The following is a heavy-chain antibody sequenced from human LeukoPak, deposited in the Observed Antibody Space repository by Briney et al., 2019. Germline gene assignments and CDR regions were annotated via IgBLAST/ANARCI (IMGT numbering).Heavy chain of an antibody. CDR3: ATGYCSTTGCYDY. V-gene: IGHV4-4*07. CDR1: GASISSFY. J-gene: IGHJ4*02. D-gene: IGHD2-2*01. CDR2: IYTSGST. Sequence: SDTLSLTCTVSGASISSFYWSWIRQPAGKGLEWIGRIYTSGSTNYNPYLRTRVTMSLDTSKNQFSLKLSSVTAADTAVYYCATGYCSTTGCYDYWGQGNLVTVSS.